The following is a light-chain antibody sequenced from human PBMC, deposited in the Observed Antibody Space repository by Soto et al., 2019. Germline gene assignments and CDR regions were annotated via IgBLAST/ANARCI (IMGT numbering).Light chain of an antibody. Sequence: DIQLTQSPSFLSASVGDRVTITCRASQGISSYLAWYQQKPGKAPKLLIYAASTLQSGVPSRFSGSGSGTEFTLTMSSLQPEDFATYYCPQGGTFGPGTKVDI. CDR3: PQGGT. CDR1: QGISSY. V-gene: IGKV1-9*01. J-gene: IGKJ3*01. CDR2: AAS.